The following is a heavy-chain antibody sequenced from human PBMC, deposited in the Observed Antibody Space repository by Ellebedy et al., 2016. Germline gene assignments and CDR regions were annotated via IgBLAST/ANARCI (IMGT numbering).Heavy chain of an antibody. CDR2: SRNKANNYMT. CDR3: SSRQYGATDY. V-gene: IGHV3-72*01. D-gene: IGHD4-17*01. Sequence: GESLKISCAASGFTFSDHYMDWVRQAPGKGLEWLGRSRNKANNYMTEYAASVRGRFTISRDDSKNSLSLQMNSLRAEDTAVYYCSSRQYGATDYWGQGTPVTVSS. J-gene: IGHJ4*02. CDR1: GFTFSDHY.